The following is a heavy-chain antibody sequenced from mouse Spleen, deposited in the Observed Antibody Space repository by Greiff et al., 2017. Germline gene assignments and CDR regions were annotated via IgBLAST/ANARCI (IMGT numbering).Heavy chain of an antibody. CDR1: GYAFTNYL. Sequence: QVQLQQSGAELVRPGTSVKVSCKASGYAFTNYLIEWVKQRPGQGLEWIGVINPGSGGTNYNEKFKGKATLTADKSSSTAYMQLSSLTSEDSAVYFCAIPPTRGWFAYWGQGTLVTVSA. CDR2: INPGSGGT. V-gene: IGHV1-54*01. D-gene: IGHD1-1*01. CDR3: AIPPTRGWFAY. J-gene: IGHJ3*01.